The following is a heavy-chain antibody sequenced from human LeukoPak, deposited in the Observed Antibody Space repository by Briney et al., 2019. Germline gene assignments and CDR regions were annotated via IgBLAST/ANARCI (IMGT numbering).Heavy chain of an antibody. CDR3: ARDLGGIAAEVNWFDP. Sequence: ASVKVSCKASGYTFTSYYMHWVRQAPGQGLEWMGIINPSGGSTSYAQKFQGSVTMTRDTSTSTVYMELSSLRSEDTAVYYCARDLGGIAAEVNWFDPWGQGTLVTVSS. CDR2: INPSGGST. V-gene: IGHV1-46*01. D-gene: IGHD6-13*01. CDR1: GYTFTSYY. J-gene: IGHJ5*02.